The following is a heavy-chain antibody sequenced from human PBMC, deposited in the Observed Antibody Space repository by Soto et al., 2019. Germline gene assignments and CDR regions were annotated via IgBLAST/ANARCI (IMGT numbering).Heavy chain of an antibody. CDR3: ARDRGVAPPVAGNTHYYYYMDV. CDR2: IGAYNGNT. J-gene: IGHJ6*03. Sequence: QDQLVQSGVEVKKPGASVKVSCKASGYSFTNYGITWVRQAPRQGFEWMGWIGAYNGNTNYAQKFQGRVTMTTDASTSTAYLELRSLRSDDTAVYYCARDRGVAPPVAGNTHYYYYMDVWGKGTTVTVSS. D-gene: IGHD6-19*01. CDR1: GYSFTNYG. V-gene: IGHV1-18*01.